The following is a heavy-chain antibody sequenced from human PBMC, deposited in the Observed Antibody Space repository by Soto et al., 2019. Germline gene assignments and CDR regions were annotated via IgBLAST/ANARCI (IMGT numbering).Heavy chain of an antibody. J-gene: IGHJ4*02. CDR3: ARGPSTEVDY. Sequence: GSLRLSCAASGFTFSSFGMHWVRQAPGKGLEWVAIIWYDGSNKYYADSVKGRFTTSRDNSKNTLYLQMNSLRVEDTAVYYCARGPSTEVDYWGQGTLVTVSS. CDR1: GFTFSSFG. V-gene: IGHV3-33*01. CDR2: IWYDGSNK.